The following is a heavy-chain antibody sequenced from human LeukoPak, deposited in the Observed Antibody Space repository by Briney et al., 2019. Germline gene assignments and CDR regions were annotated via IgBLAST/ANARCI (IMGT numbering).Heavy chain of an antibody. Sequence: PSETLSLTCTVSGGSISTSSYYWGWIRQPPGKGLEWLGSTYYGGSTYYNPSLKSRVTISVDTSKNQFSLKLSSVTAADTAVYYCARWRGARDGYNAYYYYYYMDVWGTGTTVTVSS. CDR2: TYYGGST. J-gene: IGHJ6*03. CDR1: GGSISTSSYY. V-gene: IGHV4-39*01. CDR3: ARWRGARDGYNAYYYYYYMDV. D-gene: IGHD5-24*01.